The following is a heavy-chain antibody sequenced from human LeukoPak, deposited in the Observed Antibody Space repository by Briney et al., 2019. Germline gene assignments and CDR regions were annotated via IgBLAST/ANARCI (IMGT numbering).Heavy chain of an antibody. D-gene: IGHD3-10*01. Sequence: AGVSLRLSCAASGFTFSSYVMSWVRQAPGKGLEWVSGISAGGRSTYYADSVKGRFTISRDNAKNTVYLQMNDLKPEGTAVYYCAKDEGSEYYYGSGNQYWGQGTLVTVSS. CDR3: AKDEGSEYYYGSGNQY. J-gene: IGHJ1*01. V-gene: IGHV3-23*01. CDR2: ISAGGRST. CDR1: GFTFSSYV.